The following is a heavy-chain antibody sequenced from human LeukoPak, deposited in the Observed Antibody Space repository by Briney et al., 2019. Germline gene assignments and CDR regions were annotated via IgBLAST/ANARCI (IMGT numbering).Heavy chain of an antibody. Sequence: GRTLRLSCAASGFTFTSYAMSWVRQAPGKGLEWVSTISGSGGSTTYADTVKGRFTISRDNSTNTLYLQMNSLRAEDTAVYYCAKDRALHSTVVTTYAEYFHHWGQGTLVTVSS. V-gene: IGHV3-23*01. CDR2: ISGSGGST. D-gene: IGHD4-23*01. CDR3: AKDRALHSTVVTTYAEYFHH. CDR1: GFTFTSYA. J-gene: IGHJ1*01.